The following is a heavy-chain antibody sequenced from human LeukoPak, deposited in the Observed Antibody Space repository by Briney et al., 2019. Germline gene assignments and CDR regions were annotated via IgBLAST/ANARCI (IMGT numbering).Heavy chain of an antibody. CDR2: ISAYNGNT. J-gene: IGHJ4*02. V-gene: IGHV1-18*01. D-gene: IGHD1-26*01. CDR3: AREARIVGAMANDY. CDR1: GYTFTSYG. Sequence: ASVKVSCKASGYTFTSYGISWVRQAPGQGLEWMGWISAYNGNTNYAQKLQGGVTMTTDTSTSTAYMELRGLRSDDTAVYYCAREARIVGAMANDYWGQGTLVTVSS.